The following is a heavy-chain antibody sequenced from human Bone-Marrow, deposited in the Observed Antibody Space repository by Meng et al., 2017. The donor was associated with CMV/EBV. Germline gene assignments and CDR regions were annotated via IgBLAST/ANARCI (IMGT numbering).Heavy chain of an antibody. Sequence: GSLRLSCAASGFPFSTYSMHWVRQAPGKGLEWIGYIYYSGSTNYNPSLKSRVTISVDTSKNQFSLKLSSVTAADTAVYYCARGNVDIVATMGTTYYFDYWGQRTLVTVSS. V-gene: IGHV4-59*01. CDR3: ARGNVDIVATMGTTYYFDY. CDR1: GFPFSTYS. J-gene: IGHJ4*02. D-gene: IGHD5-12*01. CDR2: IYYSGST.